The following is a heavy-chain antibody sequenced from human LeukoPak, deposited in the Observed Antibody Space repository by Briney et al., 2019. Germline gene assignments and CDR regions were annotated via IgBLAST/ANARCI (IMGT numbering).Heavy chain of an antibody. CDR1: GGPISSYY. CDR3: ARGITFNWFDP. Sequence: PSETLSLTCTVSGGPISSYYWSWIRQPPGKGLEWIGYIYYSGSTNYNPSLKSRVTISVDTSKNQFSLKLSSVTAADTAVYYCARGITFNWFDPWGQGTLVTVSS. J-gene: IGHJ5*02. CDR2: IYYSGST. V-gene: IGHV4-59*01. D-gene: IGHD3-16*01.